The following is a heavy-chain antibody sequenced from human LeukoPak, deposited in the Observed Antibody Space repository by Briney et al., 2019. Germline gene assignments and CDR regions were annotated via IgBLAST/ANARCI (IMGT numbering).Heavy chain of an antibody. CDR2: INPSGGST. Sequence: ASVKVSCKASGYTFTSYYMHWVRQAPGQGLEWMGIINPSGGSTSYAQKFQGRVTMTRDTSTSTVYMELSSLRSEDTAVYYCARGTIVVPAAKGGQFDPWGQGTLVTVSS. CDR1: GYTFTSYY. J-gene: IGHJ5*02. V-gene: IGHV1-46*01. CDR3: ARGTIVVPAAKGGQFDP. D-gene: IGHD2-2*01.